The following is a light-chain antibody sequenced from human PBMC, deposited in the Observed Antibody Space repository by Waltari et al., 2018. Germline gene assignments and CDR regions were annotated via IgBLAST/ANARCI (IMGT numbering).Light chain of an antibody. J-gene: IGKJ4*01. V-gene: IGKV3-11*01. CDR2: DAS. Sequence: EIVLTQSPATLSLSPGERATLTCRATQSVGTYLAWYQKKAGLAPRLLIYDASIMASGIPARFSGSGSGTDFALTISSLEPEEFAVYYCQQRSTWLTFGVGTTVDIK. CDR3: QQRSTWLT. CDR1: QSVGTY.